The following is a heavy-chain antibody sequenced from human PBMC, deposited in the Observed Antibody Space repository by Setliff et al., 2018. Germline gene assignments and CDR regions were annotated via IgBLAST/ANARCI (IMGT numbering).Heavy chain of an antibody. D-gene: IGHD5-12*01. CDR3: ARATVGLATIIYFDS. CDR2: VHSSGDT. V-gene: IGHV4-61*02. J-gene: IGHJ4*02. CDR1: GASISSGFYY. Sequence: SETLSLTCTVSGASISSGFYYWSWIRQPAGSGLEWIGRVHSSGDTKYSPSLKTRVTMAVDTSKNQFSPKLNSATATDTGTYYCARATVGLATIIYFDSWAQGVRVTVPQ.